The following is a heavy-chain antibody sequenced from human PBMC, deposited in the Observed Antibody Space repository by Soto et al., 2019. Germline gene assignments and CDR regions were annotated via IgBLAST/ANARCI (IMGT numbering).Heavy chain of an antibody. V-gene: IGHV1-69*13. Sequence: GASVKVSCKASGGTFSSYAISWVRQAPGQGLEWMGGIIPIFGTANYAQKFQGRVTITADESTSTAYMELSSLRSEDTAVYYCARGRGGYDYNYGMDVWGQGTTVTVSS. CDR3: ARGRGGYDYNYGMDV. J-gene: IGHJ6*02. CDR1: GGTFSSYA. CDR2: IIPIFGTA. D-gene: IGHD5-12*01.